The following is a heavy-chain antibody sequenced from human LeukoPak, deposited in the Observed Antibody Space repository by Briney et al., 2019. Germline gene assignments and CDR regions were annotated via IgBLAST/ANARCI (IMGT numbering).Heavy chain of an antibody. CDR1: GGSISSYY. J-gene: IGHJ6*02. V-gene: IGHV4-34*01. CDR2: INHSGST. Sequence: SETLSLTRTVSGGSISSYYWSWIRQPPGKGLEWIGEINHSGSTNYNPSLKSRVTISVDTSKNQFSLKLSSVTAADTAVYYCARGYGGYCSGGSCYYYYGMDVWGQGTTVTVSS. D-gene: IGHD2-15*01. CDR3: ARGYGGYCSGGSCYYYYGMDV.